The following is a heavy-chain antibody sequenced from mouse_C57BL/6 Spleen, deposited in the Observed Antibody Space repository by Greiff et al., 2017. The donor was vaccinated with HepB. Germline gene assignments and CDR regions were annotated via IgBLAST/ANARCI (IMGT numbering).Heavy chain of an antibody. CDR2: IYPSDSET. J-gene: IGHJ3*01. Sequence: QVQLQQPGAELVRPGSSVKLSCKASGYTFTSYWMDWVKQRPGQGLEWIGNIYPSDSETHYNQKFKDKATLTVDKSSSTAYMQLSSLTSEDSAVYYCAREEDGNLGAYWGQGTLVTVSA. D-gene: IGHD2-1*01. CDR1: GYTFTSYW. CDR3: AREEDGNLGAY. V-gene: IGHV1-61*01.